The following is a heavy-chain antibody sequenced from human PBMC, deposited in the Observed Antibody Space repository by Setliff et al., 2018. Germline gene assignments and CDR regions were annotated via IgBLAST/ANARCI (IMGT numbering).Heavy chain of an antibody. Sequence: SVKVSCKASGGTFSSYAISWVRQAPGQGLEWMGGIIPILGIANYAQKFQGRVTITADESTSTAYVELSSLRSEDTAVYYCARDGGFGESSRYFDYCGQGTLVTVSS. V-gene: IGHV1-69*10. D-gene: IGHD3-10*01. CDR3: ARDGGFGESSRYFDY. J-gene: IGHJ4*02. CDR2: IIPILGIA. CDR1: GGTFSSYA.